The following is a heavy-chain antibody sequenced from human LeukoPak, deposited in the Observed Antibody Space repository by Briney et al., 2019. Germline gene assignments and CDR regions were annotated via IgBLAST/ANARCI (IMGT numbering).Heavy chain of an antibody. Sequence: SVKVSCKASGGTFSSYAISWVRQAPGQGLEWMGGIIPIFGTVNYAQKFQGRVTITADESTSTAYMELSSLRSEDTAVYYCARDYYYDSSGYCTFDYWGQGTLVTVSS. CDR2: IIPIFGTV. CDR3: ARDYYYDSSGYCTFDY. CDR1: GGTFSSYA. D-gene: IGHD3-22*01. J-gene: IGHJ4*02. V-gene: IGHV1-69*13.